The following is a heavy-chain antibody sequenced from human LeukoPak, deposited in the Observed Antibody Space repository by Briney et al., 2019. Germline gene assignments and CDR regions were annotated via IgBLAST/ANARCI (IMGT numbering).Heavy chain of an antibody. D-gene: IGHD2-21*02. V-gene: IGHV1-8*03. J-gene: IGHJ4*02. CDR3: ARTTSLTASGYDC. Sequence: ASLKVSCKTSGYSFTTYHINWVREASGQGPEWLGWMNPYTGDRGYAQRSQGRLSITSDTSISTAYMELGSLKSDDTAVYFCARTTSLTASGYDCWGQGTLVTVSS. CDR1: GYSFTTYH. CDR2: MNPYTGDR.